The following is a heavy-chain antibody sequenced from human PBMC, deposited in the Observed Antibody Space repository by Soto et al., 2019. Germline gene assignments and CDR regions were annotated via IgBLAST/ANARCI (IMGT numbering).Heavy chain of an antibody. V-gene: IGHV3-48*01. CDR1: GFTFSSYS. CDR3: ARAGAVTGDTYFDY. J-gene: IGHJ4*02. D-gene: IGHD7-27*01. Sequence: VQLVESGGGLVQPGGSLRLSCAASGFTFSSYSMNWVRQAPGKGLEWVSYISSSSSTIYYADSVKGRFTISRDNAKNSLYLQMNSLRAEDTAVYYCARAGAVTGDTYFDYWGQGTLVTVSS. CDR2: ISSSSSTI.